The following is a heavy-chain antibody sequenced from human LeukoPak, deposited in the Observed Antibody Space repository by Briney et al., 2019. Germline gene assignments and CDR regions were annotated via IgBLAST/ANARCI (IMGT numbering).Heavy chain of an antibody. CDR2: ISTYNGNT. CDR1: GYTFTSYG. V-gene: IGHV1-18*01. Sequence: ASVKVSCKASGYTFTSYGISWVRQAPGQGLEWMGWISTYNGNTNYAQKFQDRVTMTTDTSTSTAYMELRSLRSDDTAVYYCARVEMATIYTYWGQGTLVTVSS. J-gene: IGHJ4*02. D-gene: IGHD5-24*01. CDR3: ARVEMATIYTY.